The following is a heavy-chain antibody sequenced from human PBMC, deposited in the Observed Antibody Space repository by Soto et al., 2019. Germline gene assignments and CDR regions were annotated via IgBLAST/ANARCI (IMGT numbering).Heavy chain of an antibody. CDR2: IRSKADSYAT. Sequence: EVQLVESGGGLAQPGGSLKLSCAASGFTFSGSAMHWVRQASGKGLEWVGRIRSKADSYATEYAASVKGRFTVSRDDSKNTAYLQMNSLKTEDTAVYYCTRWFGESLFDYWGQGALVTVSS. V-gene: IGHV3-73*01. J-gene: IGHJ4*02. CDR1: GFTFSGSA. CDR3: TRWFGESLFDY. D-gene: IGHD3-10*01.